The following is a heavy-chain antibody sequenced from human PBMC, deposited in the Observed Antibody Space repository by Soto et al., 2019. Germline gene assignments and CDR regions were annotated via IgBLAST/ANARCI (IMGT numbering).Heavy chain of an antibody. Sequence: SETLSLTCTVSGGSISSGGYYWSWIRQHPGKGLEWIGYIYYSGSTYYNPSLKSRVAISVDTSKNQFSLKLSSVTAADTAVYYCARANYIVVVPAATANWFDPWGQGTLVTVSS. J-gene: IGHJ5*02. CDR2: IYYSGST. CDR3: ARANYIVVVPAATANWFDP. V-gene: IGHV4-31*03. D-gene: IGHD2-2*01. CDR1: GGSISSGGYY.